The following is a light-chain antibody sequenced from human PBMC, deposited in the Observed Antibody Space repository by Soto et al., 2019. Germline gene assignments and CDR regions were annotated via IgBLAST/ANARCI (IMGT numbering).Light chain of an antibody. V-gene: IGLV2-8*01. CDR3: SSFADSPVV. CDR2: EVS. CDR1: SSDVGDYNY. Sequence: QSALTQPPSASGSLGQSVTIPCTGTSSDVGDYNYVSWYQQHPGKVPKLMIYEVSKRPSGVPDRFSGSKSGNTASLTVSGLQAEDEADYYCSSFADSPVVFGGGTKLTVL. J-gene: IGLJ2*01.